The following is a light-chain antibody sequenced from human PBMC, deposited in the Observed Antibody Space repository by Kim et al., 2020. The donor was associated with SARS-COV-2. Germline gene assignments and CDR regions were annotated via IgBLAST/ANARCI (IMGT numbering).Light chain of an antibody. V-gene: IGKV3-11*01. CDR1: QSVSSY. CDR2: DAS. J-gene: IGKJ4*01. CDR3: QQRSNWPPRLT. Sequence: SAGESATLSCRASQSVSSYLAWYQQKPGQAPRLLIYDASNRATGIPARFSGSGSGTDFTLTISSLEPEDFAVYYCQQRSNWPPRLTFGGGTKLEI.